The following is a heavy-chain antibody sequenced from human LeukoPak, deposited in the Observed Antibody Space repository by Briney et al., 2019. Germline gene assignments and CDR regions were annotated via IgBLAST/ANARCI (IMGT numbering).Heavy chain of an antibody. Sequence: GGSLRLSCAASGFTFSSYAMSWVRQAPGKGLEWVSAISGSGGSTYYADSVKGRFTISRDNSKNTLYLQMNSLRAENTAVYYCAKAPEGSGSLNWGQGTLVTVSS. V-gene: IGHV3-23*01. D-gene: IGHD1-26*01. CDR1: GFTFSSYA. J-gene: IGHJ4*02. CDR3: AKAPEGSGSLN. CDR2: ISGSGGST.